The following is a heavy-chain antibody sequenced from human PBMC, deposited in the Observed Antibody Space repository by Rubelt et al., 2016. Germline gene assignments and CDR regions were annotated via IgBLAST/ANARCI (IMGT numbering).Heavy chain of an antibody. J-gene: IGHJ5*02. CDR2: IYYSGST. CDR1: GGSISSSSYY. CDR3: ARDRREGSGTNWGWFDP. D-gene: IGHD3-10*01. V-gene: IGHV4-39*07. Sequence: QLQLQESGPGLVKPSETLSLTCTVSGGSISSSSYYWGWIRQPPGKWLEWIGSIYYSGSTYYNPSLKCRVTISVDTSKNQFSLKLSSVTTAGTAVYYCARDRREGSGTNWGWFDPWGQGTLVTVSS.